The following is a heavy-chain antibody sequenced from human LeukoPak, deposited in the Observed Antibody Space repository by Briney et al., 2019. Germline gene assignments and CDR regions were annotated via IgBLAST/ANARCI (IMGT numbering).Heavy chain of an antibody. CDR2: IIPIFGTA. Sequence: SVTVSCTASGGTFSSYAISWVRQAPGQGLEWMGGIIPIFGTANYAQKFQGRVTITADESTSTAYMELSSLRPEDTAVYYCATEYCSSTSCYVGHYYYGMDVWGQGTTVTVSS. J-gene: IGHJ6*02. CDR3: ATEYCSSTSCYVGHYYYGMDV. V-gene: IGHV1-69*13. CDR1: GGTFSSYA. D-gene: IGHD2-2*01.